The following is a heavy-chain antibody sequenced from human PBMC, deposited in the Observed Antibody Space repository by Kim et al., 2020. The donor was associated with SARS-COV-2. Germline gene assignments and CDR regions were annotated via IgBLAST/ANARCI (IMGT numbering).Heavy chain of an antibody. J-gene: IGHJ6*02. V-gene: IGHV4-59*01. CDR2: IYYSGST. CDR3: ARDRGDFWSGRPPYYYGMDV. CDR1: GGSISSYY. Sequence: SETLSLTCTVSGGSISSYYWSWIRQPPGKGLEWIGYIYYSGSTNYNPSLKSRVTISVDTSKNQFSLKLSSVTAADTAVYYCARDRGDFWSGRPPYYYGMDVWGQGTTVTDSS. D-gene: IGHD3-3*01.